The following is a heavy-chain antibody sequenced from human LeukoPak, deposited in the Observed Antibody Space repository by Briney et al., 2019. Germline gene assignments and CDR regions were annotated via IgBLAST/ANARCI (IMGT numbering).Heavy chain of an antibody. D-gene: IGHD3-10*01. CDR3: AMVRGVRWGWFDY. CDR1: GFTFSSYA. V-gene: IGHV3-23*01. CDR2: ISGSGGST. J-gene: IGHJ4*02. Sequence: GGSLRLSCAASGFTFSSYAMSWVRQAAGKGLGWVSAISGSGGSTYYADSVKGRFTISRDNSKNTLYLQMNSLRAEDTAVYYCAMVRGVRWGWFDYWGQGTLVTVSS.